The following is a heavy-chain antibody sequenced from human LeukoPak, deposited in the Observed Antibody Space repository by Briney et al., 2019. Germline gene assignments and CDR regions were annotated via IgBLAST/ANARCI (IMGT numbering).Heavy chain of an antibody. Sequence: PSETLSLTCTVSGDSISNYYWSWIRQPAGKGLEWIGRIYSSGSTNYNPSLKSRVTMSVDTSKNQFSLKLSSVTAADTAVYYCARVSLVRGAPDYYFDYWGQGTLVTVSS. D-gene: IGHD3-10*01. CDR3: ARVSLVRGAPDYYFDY. J-gene: IGHJ4*02. V-gene: IGHV4-4*07. CDR2: IYSSGST. CDR1: GDSISNYY.